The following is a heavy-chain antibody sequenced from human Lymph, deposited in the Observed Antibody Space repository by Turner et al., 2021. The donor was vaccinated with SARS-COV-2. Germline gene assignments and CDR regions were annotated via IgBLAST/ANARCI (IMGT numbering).Heavy chain of an antibody. V-gene: IGHV3-30-3*01. J-gene: IGHJ4*02. Sequence: QVQLVESGGGVVTPGRSLRLSCAASGFTFNNYPMHWVRQARGKGLEWVAVISYDGSNKYYADSVKGRFTISRDNSKNTLYLQMNSLRAEDPAVYYCARDSSGSGTLDYWGQGTLVTVSS. CDR2: ISYDGSNK. D-gene: IGHD3-10*01. CDR3: ARDSSGSGTLDY. CDR1: GFTFNNYP.